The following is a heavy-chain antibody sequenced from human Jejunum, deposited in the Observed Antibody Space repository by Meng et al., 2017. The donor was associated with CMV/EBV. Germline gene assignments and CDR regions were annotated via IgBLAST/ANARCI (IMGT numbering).Heavy chain of an antibody. CDR2: GFGGGAR. CDR1: Y. J-gene: IGHJ6*02. D-gene: IGHD1-14*01. V-gene: IGHV4-38-2*02. Sequence: YWGWVRQSQGKGLEWSGSGFGGGARYYSSTLKSRAAISRDTSKNHIYLKLSSVTAADTAVDYVVRDGGVNRFRLGLDAWGQGTTVTVSS. CDR3: VRDGGVNRFRLGLDA.